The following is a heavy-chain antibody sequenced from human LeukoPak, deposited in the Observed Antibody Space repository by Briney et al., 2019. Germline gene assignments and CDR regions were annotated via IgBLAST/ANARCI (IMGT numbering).Heavy chain of an antibody. CDR3: AKDTVGCCAGMDV. Sequence: PGGSLRLSCAASGFTFDDYAMHWVRQAPGKGLEWVSGISWNSGSIGYADSVKGRFTISRDNAKNSLYLQMNSLRAEDTALYYCAKDTVGCCAGMDVWGQGTTVTVSS. V-gene: IGHV3-9*01. CDR1: GFTFDDYA. D-gene: IGHD2-2*01. J-gene: IGHJ6*02. CDR2: ISWNSGSI.